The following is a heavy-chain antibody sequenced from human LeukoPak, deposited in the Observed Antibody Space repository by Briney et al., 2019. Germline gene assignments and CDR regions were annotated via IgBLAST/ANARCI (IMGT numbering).Heavy chain of an antibody. CDR1: GASFSSYY. Sequence: SETLSLTCSVSGASFSSYYWSWIRQPPGKGLEWIGEINHSGSTNYNPSLKSRVTISVDTSKNQFSLKLSSVTAADTAVYYCARGARELRFLEWSTRDYYYYMDVWGKGTTVTVSS. CDR2: INHSGST. J-gene: IGHJ6*03. V-gene: IGHV4-34*01. CDR3: ARGARELRFLEWSTRDYYYYMDV. D-gene: IGHD3-3*01.